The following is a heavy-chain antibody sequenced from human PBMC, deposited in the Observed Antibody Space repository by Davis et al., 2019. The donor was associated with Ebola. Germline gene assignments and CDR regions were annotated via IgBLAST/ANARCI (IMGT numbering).Heavy chain of an antibody. Sequence: PGGSLRLSCAASGFTFSSYSMNWVRQAPGKGLEWVSSISSSSSYIYYADSVKGRFTISRDNAKNSLYLQMNSLRAEDTAVYYCARDLIIVLVPAATEGYYYGMDVWGQGTTVTVSS. CDR1: GFTFSSYS. V-gene: IGHV3-21*01. J-gene: IGHJ6*02. D-gene: IGHD2-2*01. CDR2: ISSSSSYI. CDR3: ARDLIIVLVPAATEGYYYGMDV.